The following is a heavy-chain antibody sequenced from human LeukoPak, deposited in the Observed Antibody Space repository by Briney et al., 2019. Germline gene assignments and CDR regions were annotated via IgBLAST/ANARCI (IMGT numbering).Heavy chain of an antibody. CDR2: ISAYNGNT. CDR3: ASLELSENHY. D-gene: IGHD1-7*01. J-gene: IGHJ4*02. CDR1: GYTFTSYG. V-gene: IGHV1-18*01. Sequence: VASVKVSCKASGYTFTSYGISWVRQAPGQGLEWMGWISAYNGNTNYAQKLQGRVTMTTDTSTSTAYMELRSLRSDNTAVYYCASLELSENHYWGQGTLVTVSS.